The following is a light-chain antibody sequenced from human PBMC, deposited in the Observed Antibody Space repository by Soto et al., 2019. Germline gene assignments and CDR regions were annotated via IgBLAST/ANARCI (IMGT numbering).Light chain of an antibody. CDR3: QKYNSAPWT. V-gene: IGKV1-27*01. CDR1: QGISNY. Sequence: DIQMTQSPSSLSASVGDRVTITFRASQGISNYLAWYQQKPGKVPKLLIYAASTLQSAVPSRFSGSGSGTDFTLTISSLQPEDVATYYGQKYNSAPWTFGQGTEVEIK. CDR2: AAS. J-gene: IGKJ1*01.